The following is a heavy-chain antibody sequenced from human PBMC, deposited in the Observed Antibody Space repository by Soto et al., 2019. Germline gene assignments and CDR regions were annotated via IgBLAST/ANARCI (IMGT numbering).Heavy chain of an antibody. J-gene: IGHJ5*02. Sequence: SETLAFTCTVSGGSISSGDYYWSWIRQPPGKGLEWIGYIYYSGSTYYNPSLKSRVTISVDTSKNQFSLKLSSVTAADTAVYYCAREGLGAQHKDNWFDPWGQGTLVTVSS. V-gene: IGHV4-30-4*01. CDR1: GGSISSGDYY. D-gene: IGHD1-1*01. CDR2: IYYSGST. CDR3: AREGLGAQHKDNWFDP.